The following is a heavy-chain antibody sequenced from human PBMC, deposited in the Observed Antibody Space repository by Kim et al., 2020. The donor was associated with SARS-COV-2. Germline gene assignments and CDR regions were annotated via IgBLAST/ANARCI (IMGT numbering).Heavy chain of an antibody. D-gene: IGHD2-15*01. Sequence: VKGRFTISRDNSKNTLYLQMNSLRAEDTAVYYCAKSPSRYCSGGSCYFDYWGQGTLVTVSS. CDR3: AKSPSRYCSGGSCYFDY. V-gene: IGHV3-30*02. J-gene: IGHJ4*02.